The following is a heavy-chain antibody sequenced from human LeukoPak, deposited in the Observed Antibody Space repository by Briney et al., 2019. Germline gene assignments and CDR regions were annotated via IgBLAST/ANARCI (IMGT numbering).Heavy chain of an antibody. CDR1: GGSISSYY. D-gene: IGHD5-24*01. CDR2: IYYSGNT. J-gene: IGHJ3*02. Sequence: PSATLSLTCTVSGGSISSYYWSWIRQPPGKEVEWIGYIYYSGNTNYNPSLKSRVTISVDTSKNHLSLRLRSVTAADTAVYYCARGDGYNAFDIWGQGTMVTVSS. V-gene: IGHV4-59*01. CDR3: ARGDGYNAFDI.